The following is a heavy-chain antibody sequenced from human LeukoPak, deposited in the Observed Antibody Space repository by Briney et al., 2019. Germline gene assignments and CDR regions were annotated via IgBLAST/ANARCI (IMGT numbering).Heavy chain of an antibody. D-gene: IGHD3-22*01. CDR3: ASFGDYYDSSGYWGLDY. V-gene: IGHV3-72*01. CDR1: GFTFSDYI. J-gene: IGHJ4*02. CDR2: IRRKRNGYTT. Sequence: HPGGSLRLSCAASGFTFSDYILDWVRQAPGKGLEWVGRIRRKRNGYTTEFAASVKGRFTISRDDSENSLYLHMNNLKTEDTAVYYCASFGDYYDSSGYWGLDYWGQGTLVTVSS.